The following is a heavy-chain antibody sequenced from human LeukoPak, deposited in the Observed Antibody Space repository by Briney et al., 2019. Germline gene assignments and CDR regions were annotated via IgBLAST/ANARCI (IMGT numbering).Heavy chain of an antibody. V-gene: IGHV4-59*08. CDR3: ARFSPFFDSSVHYLDY. Sequence: NPSETLSLTCTVSGGSISGYHCSWIRQPPGQGLEWIAYMHSTGGDNYSPSLRSRVTMSVDTSKNQCFLKLHSVSAADSAVYYCARFSPFFDSSVHYLDYWGPGILVTVSS. CDR2: MHSTGGD. J-gene: IGHJ4*02. D-gene: IGHD3-22*01. CDR1: GGSISGYH.